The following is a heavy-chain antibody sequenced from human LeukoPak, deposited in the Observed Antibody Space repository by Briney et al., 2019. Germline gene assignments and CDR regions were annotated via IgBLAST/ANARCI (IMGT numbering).Heavy chain of an antibody. CDR1: GFTFSSYE. CDR3: PRGYYYDSSGQYRDDAFDI. Sequence: GGSLRLSCAASGFTFSSYEMNWVHQAPGKGLEWVSYISSSGSTIYYADSVKGRFTISRDNAKNSLYLQMNSLRAEDTAVYYCPRGYYYDSSGQYRDDAFDIWGQGTMVTVSS. CDR2: ISSSGSTI. V-gene: IGHV3-48*03. J-gene: IGHJ3*02. D-gene: IGHD3-22*01.